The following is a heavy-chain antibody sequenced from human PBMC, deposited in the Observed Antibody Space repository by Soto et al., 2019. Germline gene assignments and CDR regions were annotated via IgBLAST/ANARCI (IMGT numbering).Heavy chain of an antibody. CDR2: IWYDGSNK. Sequence: QVQLVESGGGVVQPGGSLRLSCSASGFAFYGYAMHWVRQAPGKGLEWVAVIWYDGSNKFYKESVKGRFTISRDNSKNTVYLQMNSLRAEDTAIYSCARDRTIRYFDYWGQGTQVTVSS. J-gene: IGHJ4*02. D-gene: IGHD3-9*01. V-gene: IGHV3-33*01. CDR3: ARDRTIRYFDY. CDR1: GFAFYGYA.